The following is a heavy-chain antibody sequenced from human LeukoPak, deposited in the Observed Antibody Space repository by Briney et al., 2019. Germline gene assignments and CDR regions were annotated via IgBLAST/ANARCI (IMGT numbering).Heavy chain of an antibody. Sequence: GGSLRLSCAASGFTFSTYSMNWVRQAPGKGLEWVSSISTSSSYIYYADSMKGRFTISRDNARKSLYLQMNSLRAEDTAVYYCAREPTYCGGDCEFDYWGQGTLVTVSS. J-gene: IGHJ4*02. V-gene: IGHV3-21*01. CDR1: GFTFSTYS. D-gene: IGHD2-21*02. CDR2: ISTSSSYI. CDR3: AREPTYCGGDCEFDY.